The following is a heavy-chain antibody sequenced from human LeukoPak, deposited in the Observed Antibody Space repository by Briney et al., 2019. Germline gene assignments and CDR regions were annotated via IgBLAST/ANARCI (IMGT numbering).Heavy chain of an antibody. D-gene: IGHD2-8*01. J-gene: IGHJ6*03. CDR1: GFTFSDYY. Sequence: NPGGSLRLSCAASGFTFSDYYMSWIRQAPGKGLEWVSYISHSGRTMYYADSVKGRFTIYRDNAKNALYLQMNSLRAGDTAVYYCARDSIVRGNIGNDMDVWGKGTTVTVSS. CDR3: ARDSIVRGNIGNDMDV. V-gene: IGHV3-11*01. CDR2: ISHSGRTM.